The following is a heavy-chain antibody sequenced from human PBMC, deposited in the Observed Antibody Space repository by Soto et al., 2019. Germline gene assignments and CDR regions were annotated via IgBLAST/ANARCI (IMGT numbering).Heavy chain of an antibody. D-gene: IGHD3-10*01. CDR2: ITPYKGDT. CDR3: ARDLDASGSYVTDY. Sequence: QVQLVQSGAEVKEPGASVKVSCKASGYTFSSIGISWVRQAPGQGLEWMGWITPYKGDTYYTKRLQGRVTMTTDTSTSTAYMELRSLRSDATAVYYCARDLDASGSYVTDYWGQGPLVIVSS. J-gene: IGHJ4*02. V-gene: IGHV1-18*01. CDR1: GYTFSSIG.